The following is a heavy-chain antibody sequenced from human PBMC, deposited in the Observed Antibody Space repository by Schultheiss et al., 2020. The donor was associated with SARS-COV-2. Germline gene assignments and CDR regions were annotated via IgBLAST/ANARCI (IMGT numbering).Heavy chain of an antibody. D-gene: IGHD6-6*01. CDR2: IYYSGST. Sequence: SETLSLTCAVYGGSISGYYWSWIRQPPGKGLEWIGYIYYSGSTNYNPSLKSRVTISVDTSKNQFSLKLSSVTAADTAVYYCARDRVAARQDSFDPWGQGTLVTVSS. V-gene: IGHV4-59*01. CDR1: GGSISGYY. CDR3: ARDRVAARQDSFDP. J-gene: IGHJ5*02.